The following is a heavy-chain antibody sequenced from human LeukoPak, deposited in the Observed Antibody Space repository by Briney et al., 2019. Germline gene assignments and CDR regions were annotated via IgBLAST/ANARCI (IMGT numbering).Heavy chain of an antibody. D-gene: IGHD1-26*01. J-gene: IGHJ4*02. CDR3: AKDPREFRWELLG. V-gene: IGHV3-21*01. CDR2: ISSSSSYI. CDR1: GFTFSSYS. Sequence: NPGGSLRLSCAASGFTFSSYSMNWVRQAPGKGLEWVSSISSSSSYIYYADSVKGRFTISRDNAKNSLYLQMNSLRAEDTAVYYCAKDPREFRWELLGWGQGTLVTVSS.